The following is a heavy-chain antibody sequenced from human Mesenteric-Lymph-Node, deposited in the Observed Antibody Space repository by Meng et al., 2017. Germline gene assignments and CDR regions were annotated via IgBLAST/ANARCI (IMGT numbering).Heavy chain of an antibody. CDR2: INAGNGNT. D-gene: IGHD2-15*01. Sequence: ASVKVSCKASGYTFTSYAMHWVRQAPGQRLEWMGWINAGNGNTKYSQKFQGRVTITRDTSASTAYMELSSLRSEDTAVYYCARDSGYCSGGSCYSGDYWGQGTLVTVSS. V-gene: IGHV1-3*01. J-gene: IGHJ4*02. CDR3: ARDSGYCSGGSCYSGDY. CDR1: GYTFTSYA.